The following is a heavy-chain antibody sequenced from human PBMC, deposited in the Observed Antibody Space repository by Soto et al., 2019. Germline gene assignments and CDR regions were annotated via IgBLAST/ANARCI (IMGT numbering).Heavy chain of an antibody. J-gene: IGHJ4*02. D-gene: IGHD3-3*01. Sequence: GGSLRLSCAASGFTFSSYAMHWVRQAPGKGLEWVAVISYDGSNKYYADSVKGRFTISRDNSKNTQYLQMNRLRAEDTAVYYCARDCGVLRFLEWSGYFDYWGQGTLVTVSS. CDR3: ARDCGVLRFLEWSGYFDY. V-gene: IGHV3-30-3*01. CDR2: ISYDGSNK. CDR1: GFTFSSYA.